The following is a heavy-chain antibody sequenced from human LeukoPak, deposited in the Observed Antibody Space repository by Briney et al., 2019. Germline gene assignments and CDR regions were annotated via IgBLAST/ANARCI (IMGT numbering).Heavy chain of an antibody. CDR3: ARDLGAAALY. D-gene: IGHD6-13*01. J-gene: IGHJ4*02. CDR2: VYYSGST. Sequence: SETLSLTCTVSGGSISSNTYYWGWIRQPPGKGLEWIGTVYYSGSTYYNPSLKSRVTMSVDTSKNQFSLNLSSLTAADTAVYYCARDLGAAALYWGQGTLVTVSS. CDR1: GGSISSNTYY. V-gene: IGHV4-39*07.